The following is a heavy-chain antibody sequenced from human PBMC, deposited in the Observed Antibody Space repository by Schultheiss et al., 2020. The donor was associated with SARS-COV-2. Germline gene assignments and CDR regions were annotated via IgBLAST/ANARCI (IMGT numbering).Heavy chain of an antibody. CDR1: TFTFSSSW. V-gene: IGHV3-30*03. CDR3: ARAATLYSSGWYNY. J-gene: IGHJ4*02. CDR2: ISYDGNKE. Sequence: GGSLRLSCAASTFTFSSSWMTWVRQAPGKGLEWVAVISYDGNKEYYADSVKGRFTISRDNSKNTLYLQMNSLRAEDTAVYYCARAATLYSSGWYNYWGQGTLVTVSS. D-gene: IGHD6-19*01.